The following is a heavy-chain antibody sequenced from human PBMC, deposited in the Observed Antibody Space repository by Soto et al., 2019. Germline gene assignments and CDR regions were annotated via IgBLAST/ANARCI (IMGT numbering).Heavy chain of an antibody. V-gene: IGHV1-2*02. J-gene: IGHJ6*02. CDR2: INPNSGGT. Sequence: WASVKVSCKASGYTFTGYYMHWVRQAPGQGLEWMGWINPNSGGTNYAQKFQGRVTMTRDTSISTAYMELSRLRSDDTAVYYCARTGRYDILTGYYYYGMDVWGQGTTVTVSS. CDR1: GYTFTGYY. CDR3: ARTGRYDILTGYYYYGMDV. D-gene: IGHD3-9*01.